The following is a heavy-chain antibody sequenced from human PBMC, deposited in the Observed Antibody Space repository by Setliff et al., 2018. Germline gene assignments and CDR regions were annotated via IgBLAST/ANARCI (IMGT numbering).Heavy chain of an antibody. CDR1: GYAFTTYY. CDR2: INPSDGST. V-gene: IGHV1-46*01. J-gene: IGHJ4*02. Sequence: ASVKVSCKASGYAFTTYYMHWVRQAPGQGLEWIGVINPSDGSTTYAQKFQGRVTMTRDTSTNTVYMQLSSLRSEDTAVYYCARENMAKNFWGEHSDCWGQGTLVTVSS. CDR3: ARENMAKNFWGEHSDC. D-gene: IGHD3-3*01.